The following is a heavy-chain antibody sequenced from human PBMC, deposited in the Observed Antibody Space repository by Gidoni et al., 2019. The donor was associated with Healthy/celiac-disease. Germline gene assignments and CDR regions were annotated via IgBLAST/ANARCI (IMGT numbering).Heavy chain of an antibody. CDR1: GGPFSSYA. Sequence: QVQLVQSGAEVKKPGSSVKVSCKASGGPFSSYAISWVRQAPGQGLEWMGGIIPIFGTANYAQKFQGRVTITADKSTSTAHMELSSLRSEDTAVYYCARVVWSVAGPHFDYWGQGTLVTVSS. CDR2: IIPIFGTA. CDR3: ARVVWSVAGPHFDY. V-gene: IGHV1-69*06. D-gene: IGHD6-19*01. J-gene: IGHJ4*02.